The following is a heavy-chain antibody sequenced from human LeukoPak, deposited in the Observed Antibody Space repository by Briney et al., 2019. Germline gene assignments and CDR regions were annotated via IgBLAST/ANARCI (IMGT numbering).Heavy chain of an antibody. J-gene: IGHJ3*02. Sequence: SGGSLRLSCAASGFTVSSNYMSWVRQAPGKGLEWVSVIYSGGSTYYADSVKGRFTISRDNSKNTLYLQMNSLRAEDTAVYYCASTNYYDSSGYSPAFDIWGQGTTVTVSS. V-gene: IGHV3-53*01. D-gene: IGHD3-22*01. CDR1: GFTVSSNY. CDR3: ASTNYYDSSGYSPAFDI. CDR2: IYSGGST.